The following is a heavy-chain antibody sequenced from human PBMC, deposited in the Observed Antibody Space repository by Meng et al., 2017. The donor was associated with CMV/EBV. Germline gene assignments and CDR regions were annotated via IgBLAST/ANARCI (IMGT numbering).Heavy chain of an antibody. D-gene: IGHD5-18*01. V-gene: IGHV1-24*01. J-gene: IGHJ4*02. CDR1: GYTLTELS. CDR3: ARDLGDTAIY. Sequence: QVPLVPSGAEVKKPGASVKVSCKVSGYTLTELSMHWVRQAPGKGLEWMGGFDPEDGETIYAQKFQGRVTMTRDTSISTAYMELSRLRSDDTAVYYCARDLGDTAIYWGQGTLVTVSS. CDR2: FDPEDGET.